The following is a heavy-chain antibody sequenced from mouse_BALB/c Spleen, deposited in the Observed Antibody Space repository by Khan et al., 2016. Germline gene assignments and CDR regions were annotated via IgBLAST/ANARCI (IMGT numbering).Heavy chain of an antibody. D-gene: IGHD2-3*01. V-gene: IGHV14-3*02. J-gene: IGHJ4*01. CDR3: ARSRFYDGYYGYAMDY. CDR2: IDPANGNT. CDR1: GFNIKDTY. Sequence: VQLQQSGAELVKPGASVKLSCTASGFNIKDTYMHWVKQRPEQGLEWIGRIDPANGNTKYDPKFQGKATITADTSSNTAYLQLSSLTSEDTAVYYCARSRFYDGYYGYAMDYWGQGTSVTVSS.